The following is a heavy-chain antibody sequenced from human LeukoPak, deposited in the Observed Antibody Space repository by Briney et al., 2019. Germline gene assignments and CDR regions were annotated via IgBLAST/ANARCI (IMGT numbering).Heavy chain of an antibody. D-gene: IGHD2-2*01. CDR3: ARRYCSSTSCYYDY. V-gene: IGHV4-34*01. CDR2: INHSGST. CDR1: GGSFSGYY. Sequence: SETLSLTCAVYGGSFSGYYWSWVRHPPGKGLEWIGEINHSGSTNYNPSLKSRVTISVDTSKNQFSLKLSSVTAADTAVYYCARRYCSSTSCYYDYWGQGTLVSVSS. J-gene: IGHJ4*02.